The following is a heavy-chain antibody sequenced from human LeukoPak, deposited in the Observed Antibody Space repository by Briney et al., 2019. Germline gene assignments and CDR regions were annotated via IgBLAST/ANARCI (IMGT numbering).Heavy chain of an antibody. J-gene: IGHJ4*02. CDR3: ARAYGEIDY. V-gene: IGHV4-34*01. CDR1: GGSFSGYY. Sequence: SETLSLTCAVYGGSFSGYYWSWIRQPPGKGLEWIGEINHSGSTNYNPSLKSRVTMSVDTSKNQFSLKLSSVTAADTAVYYCARAYGEIDYWGQGTLVTVSS. CDR2: INHSGST. D-gene: IGHD4-17*01.